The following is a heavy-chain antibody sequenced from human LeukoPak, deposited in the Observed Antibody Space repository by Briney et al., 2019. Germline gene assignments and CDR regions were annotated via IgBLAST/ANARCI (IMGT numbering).Heavy chain of an antibody. J-gene: IGHJ4*02. Sequence: ASVKVSCKVSGYTLTKLSMHWVRQAPGKGLEWMGGFDPEDGETIYAQKFQGRVTMTEDTSTDTAYMELSSLRSEDTAVYYCARVAGIVYYFDYWGQGTLVTVSS. CDR3: ARVAGIVYYFDY. CDR1: GYTLTKLS. D-gene: IGHD2-15*01. CDR2: FDPEDGET. V-gene: IGHV1-24*01.